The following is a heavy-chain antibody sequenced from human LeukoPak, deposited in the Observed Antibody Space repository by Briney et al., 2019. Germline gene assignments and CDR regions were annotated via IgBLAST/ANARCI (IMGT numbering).Heavy chain of an antibody. CDR3: ARGGYSSSWYPASTDY. V-gene: IGHV1-46*03. J-gene: IGHJ4*02. Sequence: ASVKVSRKASGYTFTSYYMHWVRQAPGQGLEWMGIINPSGGSTSYAQKFQGRVTMTRDTSTSTVYMELSSLRSEDTAVYYCARGGYSSSWYPASTDYWGQGTLVTVSS. D-gene: IGHD6-13*01. CDR1: GYTFTSYY. CDR2: INPSGGST.